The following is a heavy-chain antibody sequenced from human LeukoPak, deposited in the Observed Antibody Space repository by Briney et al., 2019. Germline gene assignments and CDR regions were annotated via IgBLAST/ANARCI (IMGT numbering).Heavy chain of an antibody. CDR3: AKVPYGGMDY. J-gene: IGHJ4*02. CDR1: GFTFSSYA. D-gene: IGHD4-23*01. CDR2: ISDSGSST. Sequence: GGSLRLSCAASGFTFSSYAMSWVRQAPGKGLEWVSSISDSGSSTYYADSVQGRFTISRDNSKNTLYLQMNSLRAEDTAVYYCAKVPYGGMDYWGQGTLVTVSS. V-gene: IGHV3-23*01.